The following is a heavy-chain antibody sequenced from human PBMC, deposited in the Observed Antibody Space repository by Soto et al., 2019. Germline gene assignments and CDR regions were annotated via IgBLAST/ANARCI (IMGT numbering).Heavy chain of an antibody. V-gene: IGHV1-69*13. CDR3: AXCRACSGGSCYSNGMDV. D-gene: IGHD2-15*01. CDR2: IIPIFGTA. Sequence: ASVKVSCKASGGTFSRYAISWVRQAPGQGLEWMGGIIPIFGTANYAQKFQGRVTITADESTSTAYMELSSLRSEDTAVYYCAXCRACSGGSCYSNGMDVWGQGTTVTVSS. J-gene: IGHJ6*02. CDR1: GGTFSRYA.